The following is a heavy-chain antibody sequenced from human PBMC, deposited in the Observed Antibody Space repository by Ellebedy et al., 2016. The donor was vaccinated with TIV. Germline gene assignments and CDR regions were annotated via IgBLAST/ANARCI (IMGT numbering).Heavy chain of an antibody. CDR2: INPNSGGT. CDR1: GYTFTGYY. CDR3: CTSRYYYYMDV. V-gene: IGHV1-2*04. J-gene: IGHJ6*03. Sequence: ASVKVSXXASGYTFTGYYMHWVRQAPGQGLEWMGWINPNSGGTNYAQKFQGWVTMTRDTSISTAYMELSRLRSDDTAVYYCCTSRYYYYMDVWGKGTTVTVSS. D-gene: IGHD2-2*01.